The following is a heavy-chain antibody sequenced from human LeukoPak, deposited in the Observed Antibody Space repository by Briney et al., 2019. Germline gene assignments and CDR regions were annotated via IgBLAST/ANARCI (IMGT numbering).Heavy chain of an antibody. CDR1: GGSFSGYY. CDR3: ARQGFYDYVWGSYRYLRYFVY. J-gene: IGHJ4*02. CDR2: INHSGST. D-gene: IGHD3-16*02. Sequence: SETLSLTCAVYGGSFSGYYWSWIRQPPGKGLEWIGEINHSGSTNYHPSLKSRVTISVDTSKNQFSLKLSSVTAADTAVYYCARQGFYDYVWGSYRYLRYFVYWGQGTLVTVSS. V-gene: IGHV4-34*01.